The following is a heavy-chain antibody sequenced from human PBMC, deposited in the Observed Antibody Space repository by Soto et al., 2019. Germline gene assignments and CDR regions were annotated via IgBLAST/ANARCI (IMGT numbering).Heavy chain of an antibody. J-gene: IGHJ4*02. CDR3: AKGSSVSRPYYFDN. V-gene: IGHV3-23*01. CDR2: ISGSGGST. Sequence: EVQLLESGGGLVQPGGSLRLSCVASGFTFSSYAMSWVRQAPGKGLDWVSAISGSGGSTYYADSVKGQFTLSRDNSKNTLYLQRNGLRAEDTAVYYCAKGSSVSRPYYFDNWGQGTLVTVSS. D-gene: IGHD3-10*01. CDR1: GFTFSSYA.